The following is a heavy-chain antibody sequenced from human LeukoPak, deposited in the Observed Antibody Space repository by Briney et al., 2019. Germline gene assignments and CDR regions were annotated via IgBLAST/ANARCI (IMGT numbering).Heavy chain of an antibody. J-gene: IGHJ4*02. D-gene: IGHD6-19*01. CDR2: IYYSGST. CDR3: ASNLGIAVAGAIDY. CDR1: GGSISSSSYY. Sequence: PSETLSLTCTVSGGSISSSSYYWGWIRQPPGKGLEWIGSIYYSGSTYYNPSLKSRVTISVDTSKNQFSLKLSSVTAADTAVYYCASNLGIAVAGAIDYWGQGTLVTVSS. V-gene: IGHV4-39*01.